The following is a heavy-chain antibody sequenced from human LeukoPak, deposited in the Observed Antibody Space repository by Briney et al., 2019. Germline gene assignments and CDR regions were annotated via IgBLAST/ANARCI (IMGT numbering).Heavy chain of an antibody. D-gene: IGHD6-19*01. V-gene: IGHV3-33*01. CDR2: IWYDGSNK. J-gene: IGHJ4*02. CDR3: ASTSGNSGWYPCDY. Sequence: TGGSLRLSCAASGFTFSSYGMHWVRQAPGKGLEWVAVIWYDGSNKYYADSVKGRFTISRDNSKNTLYLQMNSLRAEDTAVYYCASTSGNSGWYPCDYWGQGTLVTVSS. CDR1: GFTFSSYG.